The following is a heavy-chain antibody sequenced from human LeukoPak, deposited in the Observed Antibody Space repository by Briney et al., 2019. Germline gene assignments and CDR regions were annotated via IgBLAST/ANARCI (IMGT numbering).Heavy chain of an antibody. D-gene: IGHD5-12*01. Sequence: SETLSLTCAVYGGSFSGYYSSWIRQPPGKGLEWIGEINHSGSTNYNPSLKSRVTISVDTSKNQFSLKLSSVTAGDTAVYYCARNGVATLYYYYMDVWGKGTTVTVSS. CDR3: ARNGVATLYYYYMDV. CDR2: INHSGST. CDR1: GGSFSGYY. J-gene: IGHJ6*03. V-gene: IGHV4-34*01.